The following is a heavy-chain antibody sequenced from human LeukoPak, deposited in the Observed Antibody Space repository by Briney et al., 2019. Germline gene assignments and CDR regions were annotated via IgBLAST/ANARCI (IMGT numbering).Heavy chain of an antibody. V-gene: IGHV1-8*01. J-gene: IGHJ6*03. D-gene: IGHD3-3*01. CDR2: MNPNSGNT. CDR1: GYTFTSYD. Sequence: ASVKVSCKASGYTFTSYDINWVRQATGQGLEWMGWMNPNSGNTGYAQKFQGRVTITRNTSISTAYMELSSLRSEDTAVYYCARGIQGDDFWSGYSSTGYYMDVWGKGTTVTVSS. CDR3: ARGIQGDDFWSGYSSTGYYMDV.